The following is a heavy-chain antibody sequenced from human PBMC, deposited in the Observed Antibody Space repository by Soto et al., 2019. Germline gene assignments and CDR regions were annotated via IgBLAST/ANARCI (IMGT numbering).Heavy chain of an antibody. CDR3: ARGVLYYSDSGGYPHWLDA. CDR1: GFTFGSYE. D-gene: IGHD3-22*01. Sequence: GGSLRLSCAASGFTFGSYEMNWVRQAPGKGLEWVSYISSSGSIIYYADSVKGRFTISRDNAKNSLYLQMNSLRAEDTAVYYCARGVLYYSDSGGYPHWLDAWGQGTLVTVST. CDR2: ISSSGSII. J-gene: IGHJ5*02. V-gene: IGHV3-48*03.